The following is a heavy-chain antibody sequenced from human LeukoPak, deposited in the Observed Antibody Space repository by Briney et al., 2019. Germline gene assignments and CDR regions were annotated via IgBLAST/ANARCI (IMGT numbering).Heavy chain of an antibody. J-gene: IGHJ4*02. D-gene: IGHD3-22*01. CDR3: AKEAFDSSGSSDY. CDR2: ISYDGSNK. CDR1: GFTFSSYA. V-gene: IGHV3-30*04. Sequence: GGSLRLSCPASGFTFSSYAMHWVRQAPGKGLEWVAVISYDGSNKYYADSVKGRFTISRDNSKNTLYLQMNSLRAEDTAVYYCAKEAFDSSGSSDYWGQGTLVTVSS.